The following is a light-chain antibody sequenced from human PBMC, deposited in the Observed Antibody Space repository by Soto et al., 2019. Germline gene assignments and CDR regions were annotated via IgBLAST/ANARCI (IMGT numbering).Light chain of an antibody. CDR1: QSVSSSY. Sequence: ELVLTQSPGTLSLSPGERATLSCRASQSVSSSYLAWYQQKPGQAPRLLIYGASSRATGIPDRFSGSGSGTDFTLTISRLEPEEFAVYYCQQYGSLWTFGQGTKVEIK. CDR3: QQYGSLWT. V-gene: IGKV3-20*01. J-gene: IGKJ1*01. CDR2: GAS.